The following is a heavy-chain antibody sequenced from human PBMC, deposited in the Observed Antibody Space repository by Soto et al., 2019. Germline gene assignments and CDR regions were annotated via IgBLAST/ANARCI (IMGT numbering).Heavy chain of an antibody. CDR2: IYYSGST. J-gene: IGHJ4*02. CDR1: GGSISSGDCY. Sequence: SETLSLTCTVSGGSISSGDCYWSWIRQPPGKGLEWIGYIYYSGSTYYNPSLKSRVTISVDTSKNQFSLKLSSVTAADTAVYYCARGGVVINTFDYWGQGTLVTVSS. D-gene: IGHD3-3*01. V-gene: IGHV4-30-4*01. CDR3: ARGGVVINTFDY.